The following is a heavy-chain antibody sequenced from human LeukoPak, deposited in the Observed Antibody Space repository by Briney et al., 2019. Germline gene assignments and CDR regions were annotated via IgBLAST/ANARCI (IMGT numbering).Heavy chain of an antibody. Sequence: PGGSLTLSWAASGFTFDDYAMHWVRQAPGKGLEWVSGISWNSGSIGYADSVKGRFTISRDNAKNSLYLQMNSLRAEDTALYYCAKDIRPYYYGSGSLYYYGMDVWGQGTTVTVSS. D-gene: IGHD3-10*01. CDR2: ISWNSGSI. CDR3: AKDIRPYYYGSGSLYYYGMDV. J-gene: IGHJ6*02. CDR1: GFTFDDYA. V-gene: IGHV3-9*01.